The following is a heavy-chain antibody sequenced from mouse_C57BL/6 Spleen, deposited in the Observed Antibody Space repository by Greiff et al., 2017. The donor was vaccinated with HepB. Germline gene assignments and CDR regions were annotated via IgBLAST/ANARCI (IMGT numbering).Heavy chain of an antibody. CDR3: ARTARIKY. V-gene: IGHV3-2*02. Sequence: EVQGVESGPGLVKPSQSLSLTCTVTGYSITSGYGWNWIRQFPGNKLEWMGYISYSGSTNYNPSLKSRISNTRDTSKNQFFLQLNSVTTEDTATYYCARTARIKYWGQGTTLTVSS. CDR1: GYSITSGYG. D-gene: IGHD1-2*01. CDR2: ISYSGST. J-gene: IGHJ2*01.